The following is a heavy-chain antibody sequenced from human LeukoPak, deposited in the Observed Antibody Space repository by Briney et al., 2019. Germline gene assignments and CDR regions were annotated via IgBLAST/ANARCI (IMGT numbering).Heavy chain of an antibody. Sequence: GGSLRLSCAASGFIFTDAWMTWVRQAPGKGLEWVGRIKSKTDGIIDYAAPVKGRFIISRDDSKNTVYLQMNTLKTDDTAVYYCAWSGLNYFATWGQGTLVTVSS. D-gene: IGHD3-3*01. CDR1: GFIFTDAW. CDR3: AWSGLNYFAT. J-gene: IGHJ5*02. V-gene: IGHV3-15*01. CDR2: IKSKTDGII.